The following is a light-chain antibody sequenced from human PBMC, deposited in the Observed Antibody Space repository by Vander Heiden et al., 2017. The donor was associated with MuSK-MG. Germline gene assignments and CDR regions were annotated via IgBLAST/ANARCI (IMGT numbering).Light chain of an antibody. Sequence: ALAQPASVSGSPGRSITISCTGTSSDVGGYNYVSWYQQHPGKAPKLMIYDVSNRPSGVSNRFSGSKSGNTASLTISGLQAEDEADYYCSSYTSSSTPVFGGGTKVTVL. CDR2: DVS. J-gene: IGLJ2*01. V-gene: IGLV2-14*01. CDR1: SSDVGGYNY. CDR3: SSYTSSSTPV.